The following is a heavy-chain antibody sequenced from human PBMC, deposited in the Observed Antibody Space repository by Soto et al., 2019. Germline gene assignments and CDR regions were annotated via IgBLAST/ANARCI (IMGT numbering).Heavy chain of an antibody. J-gene: IGHJ3*02. CDR3: AKSFEVVVVITNHDAFDI. CDR1: VFTFSSYA. D-gene: IGHD3-22*01. V-gene: IGHV3-23*01. CDR2: ISGSGGST. Sequence: HPWGSLRLSCAASVFTFSSYAMSWVRQAPGKGLEWVSAISGSGGSTYYADSVKGRFTISRDNSKNTLYLQMDSLRAEDTAVYYCAKSFEVVVVITNHDAFDIWGQGTMVTVSS.